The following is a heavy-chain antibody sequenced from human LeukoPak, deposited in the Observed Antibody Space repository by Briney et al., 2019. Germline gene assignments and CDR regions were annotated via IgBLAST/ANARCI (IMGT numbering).Heavy chain of an antibody. D-gene: IGHD3-22*01. V-gene: IGHV4-4*07. CDR3: ARCPQSSGYYSSDY. J-gene: IGHJ4*02. CDR2: IYSSGNT. Sequence: SETLSLTCTVSGGSITSYYWSWIRQPAGKRLEWIGRIYSSGNTNYNPSLKSRVTMSVDTSRNEFSLKLSSVTAADTAVYYCARCPQSSGYYSSDYWGQGTLVTVSS. CDR1: GGSITSYY.